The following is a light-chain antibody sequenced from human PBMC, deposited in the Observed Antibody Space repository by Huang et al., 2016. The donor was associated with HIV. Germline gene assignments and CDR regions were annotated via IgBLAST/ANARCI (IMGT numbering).Light chain of an antibody. CDR2: AAS. V-gene: IGKV1-39*01. Sequence: DIQMTQSPSSLSASVGDSVTITCRASQSISSYLNWYQQKPGKAPKLLIYAASSLQSGVPSRFSGSGSVTDFTLTIISLQPEDFATYYCQQSYSTRCTFGQGTKVEIK. J-gene: IGKJ1*01. CDR1: QSISSY. CDR3: QQSYSTRCT.